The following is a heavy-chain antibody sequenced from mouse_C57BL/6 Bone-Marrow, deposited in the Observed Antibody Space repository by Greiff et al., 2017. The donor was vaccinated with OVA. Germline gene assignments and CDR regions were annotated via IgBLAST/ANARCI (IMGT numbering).Heavy chain of an antibody. CDR3: ARGHDGSSYGDAY. D-gene: IGHD1-1*01. CDR1: GYTFTDYY. CDR2: INTYNGGT. V-gene: IGHV1-19*01. J-gene: IGHJ3*01. Sequence: VQLQQSGPVLVKPGASVKMSCKASGYTFTDYYMNWVKQSHGKSLEWIGVINTYNGGTSYNQKFKGKATLTVYKSSSTVYMKLNSLTSDDSAFYYCARGHDGSSYGDAYWGQGTLVTVSA.